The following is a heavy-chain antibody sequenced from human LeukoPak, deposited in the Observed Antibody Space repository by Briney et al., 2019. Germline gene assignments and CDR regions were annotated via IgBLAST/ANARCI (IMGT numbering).Heavy chain of an antibody. Sequence: GGSLRLSCAASGFTFRNAWMTWVRQAPGKGLEWVGRIKRKTDGGTTDYAAPVKGRFTISRDDSKNTLYLQMNSLKTEDTAVYYCATGYYYDTSGYWYYWGQGTLVTVSS. V-gene: IGHV3-15*01. J-gene: IGHJ4*02. CDR3: ATGYYYDTSGYWYY. CDR2: IKRKTDGGTT. CDR1: GFTFRNAW. D-gene: IGHD3-22*01.